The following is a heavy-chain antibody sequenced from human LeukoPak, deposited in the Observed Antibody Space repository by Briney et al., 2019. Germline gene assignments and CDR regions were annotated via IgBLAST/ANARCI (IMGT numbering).Heavy chain of an antibody. CDR1: GFTFSSYE. CDR2: ISSSGSTI. Sequence: GGSLRLSCAASGFTFSSYEMNWVRQAPGKGLEWVSFISSSGSTIYYADSVKGRFTISRDNAKNSLYLQMNNLRAEDTAVYYCARTPNYDISMGRIFHFDYWGQGTLVTV. J-gene: IGHJ4*02. D-gene: IGHD3-9*01. CDR3: ARTPNYDISMGRIFHFDY. V-gene: IGHV3-48*03.